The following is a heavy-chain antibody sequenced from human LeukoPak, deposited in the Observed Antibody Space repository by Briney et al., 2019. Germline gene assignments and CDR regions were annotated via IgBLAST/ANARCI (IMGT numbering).Heavy chain of an antibody. CDR3: ARARPPGIAARGYYYYYMDV. CDR2: IGTAGDT. CDR1: GFTFSSYD. Sequence: GGSLRLSCAASGFTFSSYDMHWVRQATGRGLEWVSAIGTAGDTYYPGSVKGRFTISRENAKNSLYLQMNSLRAGDTAVYYCARARPPGIAARGYYYYYMDVWGKGTTVTVSS. D-gene: IGHD6-6*01. J-gene: IGHJ6*03. V-gene: IGHV3-13*01.